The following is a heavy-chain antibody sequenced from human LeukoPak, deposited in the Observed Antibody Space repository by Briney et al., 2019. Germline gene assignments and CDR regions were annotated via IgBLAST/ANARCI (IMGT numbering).Heavy chain of an antibody. CDR3: ARVRRLWLRGRSYYFVY. Sequence: ASVKVSCKASGYTFTGYYMHWVRQAPGQGLEWMGWINPNSGGTNYAQKFQGRVTMTRDTSISTAYMELSRLRSDDTAVYYCARVRRLWLRGRSYYFVYGGQGTLVTVSS. D-gene: IGHD5-18*01. CDR1: GYTFTGYY. V-gene: IGHV1-2*02. J-gene: IGHJ4*02. CDR2: INPNSGGT.